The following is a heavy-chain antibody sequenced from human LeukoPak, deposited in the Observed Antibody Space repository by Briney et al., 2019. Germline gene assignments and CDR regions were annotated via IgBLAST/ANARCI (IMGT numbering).Heavy chain of an antibody. V-gene: IGHV3-21*01. CDR2: ISGDSKYI. D-gene: IGHD1-26*01. CDR3: ARWGLGPSFDS. Sequence: GGSLRLSCAGSGFTFSRYTFNWVRQAPGRGLEWVSAISGDSKYIYYTDSVKGRFTISRDNAKKSLYLQLNSLRVEDTAVYYCARWGLGPSFDSWGQGTLVTVSS. CDR1: GFTFSRYT. J-gene: IGHJ4*02.